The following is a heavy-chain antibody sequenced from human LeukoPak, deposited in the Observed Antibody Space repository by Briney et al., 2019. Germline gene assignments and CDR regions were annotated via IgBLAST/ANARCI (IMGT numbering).Heavy chain of an antibody. J-gene: IGHJ6*02. CDR1: GGSISSYY. D-gene: IGHD6-13*01. CDR2: IYYSGST. V-gene: IGHV4-59*01. Sequence: SETLSLTCTVSGGSISSYYWSWIRQPPGKGLEWIGYIYYSGSTNYNPSLKSRVTISVDTSKNQFSLKLSSVTAADTAVYYCARLIAAAGPPYYYGVDVWGQGTTVTVSS. CDR3: ARLIAAAGPPYYYGVDV.